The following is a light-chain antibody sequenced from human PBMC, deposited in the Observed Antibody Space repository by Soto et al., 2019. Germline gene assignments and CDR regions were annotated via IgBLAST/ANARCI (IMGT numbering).Light chain of an antibody. V-gene: IGKV1-5*03. CDR3: QQYSSSPLT. J-gene: IGKJ4*01. CDR1: QSISTW. CDR2: KAS. Sequence: DIQMTQSPSTLSASVGDRVTITCRASQSISTWLAWFQQKPGKAPNLLIYKASSLESGVPSRFSGSGSGTEFTLPISTLQPDDFATYYCQQYSSSPLTFGGGTKVEIK.